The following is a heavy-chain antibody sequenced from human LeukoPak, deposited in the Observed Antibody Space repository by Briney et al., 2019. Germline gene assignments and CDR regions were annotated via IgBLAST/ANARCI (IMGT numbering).Heavy chain of an antibody. Sequence: GGSLRLSCVVSGFTFSSYWMSWVRQAPGKGLAWVAHIKQGGSEKYYVDSVKGRFTISRDNSKNTLYLQMNSLRAEDTAVYYCAKDQRNSSWYTVRYFQHWGQGTLVTVSS. D-gene: IGHD6-13*01. V-gene: IGHV3-7*01. CDR3: AKDQRNSSWYTVRYFQH. CDR1: GFTFSSYW. CDR2: IKQGGSEK. J-gene: IGHJ1*01.